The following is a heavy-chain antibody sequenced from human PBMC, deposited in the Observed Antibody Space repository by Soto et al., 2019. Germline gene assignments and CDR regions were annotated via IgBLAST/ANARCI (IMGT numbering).Heavy chain of an antibody. CDR1: GDSVSSNSVA. CDR2: TSYRSKWYN. J-gene: IGHJ4*02. V-gene: IGHV6-1*01. Sequence: PSQTLSLTCAISGDSVSSNSVAWNWIRQSPSRGLEWLGRTSYRSKWYNDYAVSVKSRITINPDTSKNQFSLQLNSVTPEDTAVYYCARGAAAGALDFWGQGTRVTSPQ. CDR3: ARGAAAGALDF. D-gene: IGHD6-13*01.